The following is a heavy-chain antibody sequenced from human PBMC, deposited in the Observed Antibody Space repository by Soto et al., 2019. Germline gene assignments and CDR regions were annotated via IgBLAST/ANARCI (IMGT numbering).Heavy chain of an antibody. CDR3: AKDHMAVAGTSGVDY. CDR1: GFTFSSYG. CDR2: ISYDGSTK. J-gene: IGHJ4*02. V-gene: IGHV3-30*18. D-gene: IGHD6-19*01. Sequence: VQLVESGGGVVQPGRSLRLSCAASGFTFSSYGMHWVRQAPGKGLEWVAVISYDGSTKYYADSVKGRFTISRENSKNTVDLQMNSLRAEDTAVYYCAKDHMAVAGTSGVDYWGQGTLVTVSS.